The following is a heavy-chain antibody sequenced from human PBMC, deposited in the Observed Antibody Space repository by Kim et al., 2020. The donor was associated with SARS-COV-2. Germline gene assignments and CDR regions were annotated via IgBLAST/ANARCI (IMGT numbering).Heavy chain of an antibody. CDR3: ARHRIAAMTGNTFDY. V-gene: IGHV4-39*01. J-gene: IGHJ4*02. Sequence: PSLKSRVTISVDTSKNQFSLKLSSVTAADTAVYYCARHRIAAMTGNTFDYWGQGTLVTVSS. D-gene: IGHD6-13*01.